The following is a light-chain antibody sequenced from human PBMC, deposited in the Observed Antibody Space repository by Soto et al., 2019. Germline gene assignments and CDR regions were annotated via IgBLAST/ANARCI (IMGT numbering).Light chain of an antibody. Sequence: EIVLTQSPGTLSLSPGERATLSCRASQSVSSNYLAWYQQKPGQAPKVLIYRASSRATGIPARFSGSGSGTEFTLTISSLQSEDFAVYYCQQYNNWPRTFGQGTKVDIK. CDR3: QQYNNWPRT. J-gene: IGKJ1*01. CDR2: RAS. V-gene: IGKV3D-15*01. CDR1: QSVSSN.